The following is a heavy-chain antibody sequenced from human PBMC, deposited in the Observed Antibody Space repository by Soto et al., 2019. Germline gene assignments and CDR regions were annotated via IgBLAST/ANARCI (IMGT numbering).Heavy chain of an antibody. D-gene: IGHD3-3*01. J-gene: IGHJ4*02. Sequence: QVQLVQSGAEVKKPGSSVKVSCKASGGTFSSYAISWVRQAPGQGLEWMGGIIPIFGTANYAQKFQGRVTITADESTSRGYMERSSLSSEETAVYYCARGGNYDFWRGGGYWGQGTLVTVSS. CDR1: GGTFSSYA. V-gene: IGHV1-69*01. CDR3: ARGGNYDFWRGGGY. CDR2: IIPIFGTA.